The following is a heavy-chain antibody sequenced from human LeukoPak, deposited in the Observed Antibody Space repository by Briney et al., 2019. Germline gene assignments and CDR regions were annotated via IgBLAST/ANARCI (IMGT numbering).Heavy chain of an antibody. J-gene: IGHJ4*02. CDR2: IYTSGST. V-gene: IGHV4-61*02. Sequence: ASETLSLTCTVSGGSISSGSYYWSWIRQPAGKGLEWIGRIYTSGSTNYNPSLKSRVTISVDTSKNQFSLKLSSVTAADTAVYYCARHTLEYYYDSSGYGFDYWGQGTLVTVSS. CDR1: GGSISSGSYY. D-gene: IGHD3-22*01. CDR3: ARHTLEYYYDSSGYGFDY.